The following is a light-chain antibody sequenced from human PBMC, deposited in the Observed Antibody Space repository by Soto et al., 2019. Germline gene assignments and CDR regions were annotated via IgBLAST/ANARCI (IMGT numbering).Light chain of an antibody. Sequence: DIQMTQSPSSLSASVGDRVTITCRASQGISNYLAWYQQRPGKVPKLLIYAASTLQSGVPSRFSGSGSGTDSTLTISSLQPEDGATYYCQKYNGAPRAFGQGTKVEIK. V-gene: IGKV1-27*01. J-gene: IGKJ1*01. CDR2: AAS. CDR3: QKYNGAPRA. CDR1: QGISNY.